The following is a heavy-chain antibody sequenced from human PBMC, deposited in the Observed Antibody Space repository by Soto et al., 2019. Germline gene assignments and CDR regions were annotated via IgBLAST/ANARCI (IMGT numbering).Heavy chain of an antibody. CDR2: INQDGSEK. CDR3: ARDGVEAGLYLDN. V-gene: IGHV3-7*01. CDR1: GFIFRSYW. D-gene: IGHD6-19*01. Sequence: EVQLVESGGGLVQPGGSLRLSCAASGFIFRSYWMSWVRQAPGKGLEWVANINQDGSEKYYVDSVRGRFIISRDNAENSLYLQMNSLRGEDTAVYYCARDGVEAGLYLDNWGQGTLVTVST. J-gene: IGHJ4*02.